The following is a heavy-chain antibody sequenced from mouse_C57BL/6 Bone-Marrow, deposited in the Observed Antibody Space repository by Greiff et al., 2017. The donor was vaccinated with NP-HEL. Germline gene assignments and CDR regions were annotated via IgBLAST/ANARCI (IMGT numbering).Heavy chain of an antibody. Sequence: VQLQQPGAELVMPGASVKLSCKASGYTFTSYWMHWVKQRPGQGLEWIGEIDPSDSYTNYNQKFKGKSTLTVDKSSSTAYMQLSSLTSEDSSVYYCARPTTVVAHFDYWGQGTTLTVSS. J-gene: IGHJ2*01. CDR3: ARPTTVVAHFDY. D-gene: IGHD1-1*01. CDR1: GYTFTSYW. V-gene: IGHV1-69*01. CDR2: IDPSDSYT.